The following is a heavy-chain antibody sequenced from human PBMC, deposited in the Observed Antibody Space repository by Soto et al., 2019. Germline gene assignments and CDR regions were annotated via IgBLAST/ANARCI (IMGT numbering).Heavy chain of an antibody. CDR2: ISYDGSNK. D-gene: IGHD3-3*01. Sequence: PGGSLRLSCAASGFTFSSYGMHWVRQAPGKGLEWVAVISYDGSNKYYADSVKGRFTISRDNSKNTLYLQMNSLRAEDTAVYYCAKEADVTIFGVVKNSKKQRFPPGLLLPWGQGTLVTVSS. V-gene: IGHV3-30*18. CDR3: AKEADVTIFGVVKNSKKQRFPPGLLLP. J-gene: IGHJ4*02. CDR1: GFTFSSYG.